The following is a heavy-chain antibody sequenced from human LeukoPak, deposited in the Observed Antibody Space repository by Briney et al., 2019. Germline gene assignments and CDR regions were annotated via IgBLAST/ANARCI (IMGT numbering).Heavy chain of an antibody. CDR2: TYYRSKWYN. J-gene: IGHJ6*02. D-gene: IGHD1-1*01. CDR1: GDSVSSNSAA. Sequence: SQTLSLTCDISGDSVSSNSAAWNWVRQSPSRGLEWLGRTYYRSKWYNDYAVSVKSRIIINPDTSKNQFSLHLNSVTAEDTAVYYCARGGTFYYGMDVWGQGTTVTVSS. V-gene: IGHV6-1*01. CDR3: ARGGTFYYGMDV.